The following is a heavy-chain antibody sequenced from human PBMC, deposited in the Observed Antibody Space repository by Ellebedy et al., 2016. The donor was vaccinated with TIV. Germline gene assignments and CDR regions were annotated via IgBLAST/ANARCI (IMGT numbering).Heavy chain of an antibody. J-gene: IGHJ6*02. CDR1: GFTFSSYS. CDR2: ISSSSGYR. D-gene: IGHD4/OR15-4a*01. V-gene: IGHV3-21*01. CDR3: ARVYGDYRMDV. Sequence: GESLKISCVASGFTFSSYSMNWVRQAPGKGLEWVSSISSSSGYRYYADSVKDRFTISRDNAKNSLYLQMNSLRAEDTAVYYCARVYGDYRMDVWGQGTTVTVSS.